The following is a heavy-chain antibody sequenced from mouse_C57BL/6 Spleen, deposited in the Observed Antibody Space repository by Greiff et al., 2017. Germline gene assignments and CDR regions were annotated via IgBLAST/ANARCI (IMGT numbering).Heavy chain of an antibody. D-gene: IGHD2-2*01. CDR2: IYPGDGDT. CDR1: FYAFSSSW. CDR3: ARDYGYDPWYFDV. Sequence: VQLQPSGPELVKPGASVKISCQSSFYAFSSSWMNWLKQRPGKGLEWIGRIYPGDGDTTYNGKFKGKATLTAYKSSSTAYMQLSSLTSEDSAVYFCARDYGYDPWYFDVWGTGTTVTVSS. J-gene: IGHJ1*03. V-gene: IGHV1-82*01.